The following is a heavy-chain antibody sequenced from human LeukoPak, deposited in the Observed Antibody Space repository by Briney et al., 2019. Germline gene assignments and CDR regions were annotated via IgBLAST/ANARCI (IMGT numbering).Heavy chain of an antibody. V-gene: IGHV3-15*01. J-gene: IGHJ6*03. CDR3: TTGVVVVPAAMDYYYYYMDV. CDR1: GFTFSSYA. CDR2: IKSKTDGGTT. D-gene: IGHD2-2*01. Sequence: GGSLRLSCAASGFTFSSYAMHWVRQAPGKGLEWVGRIKSKTDGGTTDYAAPVKGRFTISRDDSKNTLYLQMNSLKTEDTAVYYCTTGVVVVPAAMDYYYYYMDVWGKGTTVTVSS.